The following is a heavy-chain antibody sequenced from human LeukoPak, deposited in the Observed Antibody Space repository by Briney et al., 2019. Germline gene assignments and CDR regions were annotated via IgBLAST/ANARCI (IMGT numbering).Heavy chain of an antibody. J-gene: IGHJ4*02. V-gene: IGHV3-53*01. CDR3: ARWYYDSSGHYYFDF. D-gene: IGHD3-22*01. CDR2: IYSGGNT. CDR1: GFTFSSYE. Sequence: GGSLRLSCAASGFTFSSYEMNWVRRAPGKGLEWVSDIYSGGNTYYADSGKGRFTISRDNSKNTLYLQMNSLRADDTAVYYCARWYYDSSGHYYFDFWGQGALVTVSS.